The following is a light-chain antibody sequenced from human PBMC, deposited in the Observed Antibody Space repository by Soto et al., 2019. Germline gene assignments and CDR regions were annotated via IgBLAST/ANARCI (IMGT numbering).Light chain of an antibody. J-gene: IGKJ4*01. Sequence: DIQMTQSPPTLSASLGDRVTIACRASQSISGYLAWYQRKPGKAPKLLIYDASNLETGVPSRCSGSGSEPEFTLTINRLPSEDFGTDYCQQYSAYHLTFGGRTKVDIK. CDR1: QSISGY. V-gene: IGKV1-5*01. CDR2: DAS. CDR3: QQYSAYHLT.